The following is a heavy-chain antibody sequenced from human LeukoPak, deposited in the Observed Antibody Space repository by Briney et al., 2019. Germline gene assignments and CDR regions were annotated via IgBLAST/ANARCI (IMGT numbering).Heavy chain of an antibody. CDR1: GFTFTRYG. D-gene: IGHD3-3*01. Sequence: ASVKVSCKASGFTFTRYGISWVRQAPGQGLEWMGWINPNSGGTNYAQKFQGRVTMTRDTSISTAYMELSRLRSDDTAVYYCAREELRVLRFLEWLPGDSWGQGTLVTVSS. CDR2: INPNSGGT. V-gene: IGHV1-2*02. CDR3: AREELRVLRFLEWLPGDS. J-gene: IGHJ4*02.